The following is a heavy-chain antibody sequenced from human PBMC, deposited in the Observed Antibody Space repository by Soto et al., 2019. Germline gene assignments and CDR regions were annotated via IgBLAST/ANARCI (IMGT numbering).Heavy chain of an antibody. CDR3: AKDRPRRTSGDFFDY. V-gene: IGHV3-23*01. J-gene: IGHJ4*02. D-gene: IGHD1-1*01. CDR1: GFTFSTYA. CDR2: VSASGLNT. Sequence: EVQLLESGGKLVQPGGSLTLSCAASGFTFSTYAMAWVRQAPGKGLEWVSGVSASGLNTDYADPVKGRFYISRDNSKNTVSLHTNSRRAEDTAVYYCAKDRPRRTSGDFFDYWGQGTRVTVSS.